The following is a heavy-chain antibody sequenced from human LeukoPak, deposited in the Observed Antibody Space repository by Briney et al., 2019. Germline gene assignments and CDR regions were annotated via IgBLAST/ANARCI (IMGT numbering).Heavy chain of an antibody. Sequence: ASVKVSCKASGYTFTGYYMHWVRQAPGQGLEWIGWINPNSGGTNYAQKFQGRVTMTRDTSISTAYMELSRLRSDDTAVYYCARAGRVLWFGELYAFDIWGQGTMVTVSS. CDR2: INPNSGGT. CDR1: GYTFTGYY. CDR3: ARAGRVLWFGELYAFDI. D-gene: IGHD3-10*01. J-gene: IGHJ3*02. V-gene: IGHV1-2*02.